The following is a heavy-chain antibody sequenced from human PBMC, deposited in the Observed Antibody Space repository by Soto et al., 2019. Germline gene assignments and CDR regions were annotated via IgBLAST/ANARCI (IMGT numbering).Heavy chain of an antibody. D-gene: IGHD6-13*01. V-gene: IGHV4-30-2*01. CDR1: GGSISSGGYS. J-gene: IGHJ5*02. CDR3: ARGRYSRRGWFDP. Sequence: SETLSLTCAVSGGSISSGGYSWSWIRQPPGKGLEWIGYIYHTGSTYYNPSLKSRVTISVDTSKNQFSLKLSSVTAADTAVYYCARGRYSRRGWFDPWGQGTLVTVSS. CDR2: IYHTGST.